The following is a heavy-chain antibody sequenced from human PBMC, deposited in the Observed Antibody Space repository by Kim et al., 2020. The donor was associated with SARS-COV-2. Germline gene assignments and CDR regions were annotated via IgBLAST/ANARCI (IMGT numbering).Heavy chain of an antibody. CDR2: ISSSGSTI. CDR1: GFTFSSYE. D-gene: IGHD3-3*01. CDR3: ARAYDFWSGYYPPGAVLNYYYYGMDV. Sequence: GGSLRLSCAASGFTFSSYEMNWVRQAPGKGLEWVSYISSSGSTIYYADSVKGRFTISRDNAKNSLYLQMNSLRAEDTAVYYCARAYDFWSGYYPPGAVLNYYYYGMDVWGQGTTVTVSS. J-gene: IGHJ6*02. V-gene: IGHV3-48*03.